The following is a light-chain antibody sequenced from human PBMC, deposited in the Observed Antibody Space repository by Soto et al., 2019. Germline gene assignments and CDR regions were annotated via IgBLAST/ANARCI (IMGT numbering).Light chain of an antibody. V-gene: IGLV2-8*01. CDR2: EVN. CDR3: CSYGGSSNMI. CDR1: SSDIGGYNY. J-gene: IGLJ2*01. Sequence: QSALTQPPSASGSPGQSVSISCTGTSSDIGGYNYVSWYQQHPGKAPKLIIYEVNKRPSGVPDRVSGSKSGNTASLTVSGLQAEDEADYYCCSYGGSSNMIFGGGTKLTVL.